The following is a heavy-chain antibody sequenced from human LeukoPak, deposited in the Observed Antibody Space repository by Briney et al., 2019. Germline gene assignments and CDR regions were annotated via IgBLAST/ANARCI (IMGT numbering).Heavy chain of an antibody. Sequence: GGSLRLSCAASGFTFSSYVMSWVRQAPGKGLEWVSGINWNGGSTGYADSVKGRFTISRDNAKNSLYLQMNSLRAEDTALYYCARDRDITMVRGVEGYWGQGTLVTVSS. D-gene: IGHD3-10*01. J-gene: IGHJ4*02. CDR3: ARDRDITMVRGVEGY. CDR1: GFTFSSYV. CDR2: INWNGGST. V-gene: IGHV3-20*04.